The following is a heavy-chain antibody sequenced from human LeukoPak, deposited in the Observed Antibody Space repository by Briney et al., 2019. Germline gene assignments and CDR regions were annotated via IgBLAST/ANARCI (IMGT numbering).Heavy chain of an antibody. D-gene: IGHD3-3*01. Sequence: ASVKVSCKASGYTFTSYDINWVRQATGQGLEWMGWMNPNSGNTGYAQKFQGRVTITRDTSASTAYMELSSLRSEDTAVYYCARFLEWLGGMGVWGQGTTVTVSS. V-gene: IGHV1-8*01. CDR2: MNPNSGNT. CDR1: GYTFTSYD. CDR3: ARFLEWLGGMGV. J-gene: IGHJ6*02.